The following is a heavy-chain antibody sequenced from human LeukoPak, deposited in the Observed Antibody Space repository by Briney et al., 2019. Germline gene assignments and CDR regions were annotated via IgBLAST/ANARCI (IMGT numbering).Heavy chain of an antibody. V-gene: IGHV3-7*02. CDR2: IKEDGSRN. Sequence: GGSLRLSCAASGFTFSRYWMSWVRQAPGKGLEWVANIKEDGSRNHYVDSVKGRFTISRDNSKNTLYLQMNSLRAEDTAVYYCAKSPAGIPDYWGQGTLVTVSS. J-gene: IGHJ4*02. D-gene: IGHD2-15*01. CDR3: AKSPAGIPDY. CDR1: GFTFSRYW.